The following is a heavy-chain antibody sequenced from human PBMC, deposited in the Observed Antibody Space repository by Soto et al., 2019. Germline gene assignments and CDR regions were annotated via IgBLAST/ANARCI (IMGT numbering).Heavy chain of an antibody. V-gene: IGHV3-23*01. CDR3: AKDLAATATGDSFDI. Sequence: EVQLLESGGGLVQPGGSLRLSCAASGFTFGTYAMTWVRQAPGKGLEWVSSVTNSGSNTYHADTVKGRFTISRDNSKKMLFLEMNSLRAEDTALYFCAKDLAATATGDSFDIWGQGTMVSVS. D-gene: IGHD1-1*01. J-gene: IGHJ3*02. CDR2: VTNSGSNT. CDR1: GFTFGTYA.